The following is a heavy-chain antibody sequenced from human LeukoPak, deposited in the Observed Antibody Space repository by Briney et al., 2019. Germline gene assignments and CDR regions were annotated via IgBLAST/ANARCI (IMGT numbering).Heavy chain of an antibody. Sequence: ASVKVSCKASGGTFSSYAISWVRQAPGQGLEWMGGIIPIFGTANYAQKFQGRVTITTDESTSTAYMELSSLRSEDTAVYYCARDSNMVAAVGGYFQHWGQGTLVTVSS. J-gene: IGHJ1*01. V-gene: IGHV1-69*05. CDR3: ARDSNMVAAVGGYFQH. CDR2: IIPIFGTA. CDR1: GGTFSSYA. D-gene: IGHD2-15*01.